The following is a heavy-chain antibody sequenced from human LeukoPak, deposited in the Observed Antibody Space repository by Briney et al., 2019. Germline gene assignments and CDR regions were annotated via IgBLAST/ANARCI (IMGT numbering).Heavy chain of an antibody. CDR3: ARDSGDGDYEPLDY. CDR2: IYRDGST. J-gene: IGHJ4*02. CDR1: GFSLSSSY. V-gene: IGHV3-53*01. Sequence: GGSLRLSCAASGFSLSSSYMNWVRQAPGKGLEWVSLIYRDGSTYYADYVKCRFTISRDNSKNTLYLQMNSLRAEDTAVYYCARDSGDGDYEPLDYWGQGTLVTVSS. D-gene: IGHD4-17*01.